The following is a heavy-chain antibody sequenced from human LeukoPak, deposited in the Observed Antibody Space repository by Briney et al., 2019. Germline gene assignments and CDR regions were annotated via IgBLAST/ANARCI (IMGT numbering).Heavy chain of an antibody. D-gene: IGHD3-10*01. J-gene: IGHJ4*02. CDR3: ARPRLLYGSGPILV. CDR2: INHSGST. V-gene: IGHV4-34*01. Sequence: SETLSLTCAVYGGSFSDYYWTWIRQPPGKGLEWIGKINHSGSTNYNPSLKSRVTISVDTSKNQFSLNLTSVTAADTAVYYCARPRLLYGSGPILVWGQGNLVTVSS. CDR1: GGSFSDYY.